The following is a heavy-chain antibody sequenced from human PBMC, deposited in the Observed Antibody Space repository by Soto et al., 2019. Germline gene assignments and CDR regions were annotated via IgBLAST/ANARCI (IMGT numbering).Heavy chain of an antibody. CDR3: GTGTWAAFDF. CDR2: ITSGSGGGT. Sequence: EVQLLESGGGLVQPGGSLRLSCVASGFTFSSNATSWVRQAPGKGLEWVSHITSGSGGGTYYADSVKGRFTISRDNPKNTLYMQMNLLSVEDTAVYYCGTGTWAAFDFWGHGTVVTVSS. J-gene: IGHJ3*01. CDR1: GFTFSSNA. V-gene: IGHV3-23*01. D-gene: IGHD7-27*01.